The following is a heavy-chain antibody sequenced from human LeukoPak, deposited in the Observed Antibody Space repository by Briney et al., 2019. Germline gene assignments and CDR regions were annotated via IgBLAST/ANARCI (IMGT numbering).Heavy chain of an antibody. V-gene: IGHV4-59*01. CDR2: IYYSGST. CDR3: AGGLAAAGFVY. Sequence: SETLSHTCTVSGGSISSYYWSWIRQPPGKGLEWIGYIYYSGSTNYNPSPKSRVTISVDTSKNQFSLKLSSVTAADTAVYYCAGGLAAAGFVYWSQGTLVTVSS. J-gene: IGHJ4*02. CDR1: GGSISSYY. D-gene: IGHD6-13*01.